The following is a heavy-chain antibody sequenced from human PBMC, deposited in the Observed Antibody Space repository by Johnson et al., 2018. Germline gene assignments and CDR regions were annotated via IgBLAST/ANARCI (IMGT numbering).Heavy chain of an antibody. CDR1: GFTFDDYG. V-gene: IGHV3-48*02. J-gene: IGHJ1*01. CDR3: AKPPGITMIVVD. D-gene: IGHD3-22*01. CDR2: ISSSSSAI. Sequence: EVQLVETGGGVVRPGGSLRLSCAASGFTFDDYGMSWVRQAPGKGLEWVSDISSSSSAIYYADSVKVRFTISRDNAKNSRYLQMNSLKDEDTAVYYCAKPPGITMIVVDWGQGTLVTVSS.